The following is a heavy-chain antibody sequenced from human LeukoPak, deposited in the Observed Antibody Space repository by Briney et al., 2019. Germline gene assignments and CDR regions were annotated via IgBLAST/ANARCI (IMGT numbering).Heavy chain of an antibody. J-gene: IGHJ4*02. D-gene: IGHD2-15*01. V-gene: IGHV3-21*01. CDR1: GFTFDTYA. CDR2: FSSVGTYI. CDR3: ARDRPTGRSRGVVVQ. Sequence: PGGSLRLSCAAPGFTFDTYAMTWGRQGPGKGLEWVSSFSSVGTYIYYTESVRGRSTISRDNTKNFLYLQLSTLRVEDTAVYYCARDRPTGRSRGVVVQWGQGTLVTVSS.